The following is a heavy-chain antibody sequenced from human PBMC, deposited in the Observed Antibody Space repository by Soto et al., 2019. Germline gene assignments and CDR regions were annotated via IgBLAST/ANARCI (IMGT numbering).Heavy chain of an antibody. D-gene: IGHD4-17*01. CDR1: GASISSDGYY. V-gene: IGHV4-31*03. J-gene: IGHJ4*02. Sequence: QVQLQESGPGLVRPSQTLSLTCTVSGASISSDGYYWGWIRQHPGKGLEYIAYMYYSGSTYYNPSLKSRVIMSVDASKNQFSLKLSSVTAADTAVYYCARSRQTVTSRFDFWGQGALVTVSS. CDR3: ARSRQTVTSRFDF. CDR2: MYYSGST.